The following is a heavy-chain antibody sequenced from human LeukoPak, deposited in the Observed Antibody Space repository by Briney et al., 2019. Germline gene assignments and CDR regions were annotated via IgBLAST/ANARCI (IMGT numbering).Heavy chain of an antibody. Sequence: SETLSLTCTVSGRSISSGSYYWSWIRQPAGKGLEWIGRIYTSGSTNYNPSLKSRVTISVDTSKNQFSLKLSSVTAADTAVYYCARDKAQYCSSTSCYGIRYAFDIWGQGTMVTVSS. J-gene: IGHJ3*02. CDR1: GRSISSGSYY. CDR2: IYTSGST. CDR3: ARDKAQYCSSTSCYGIRYAFDI. V-gene: IGHV4-61*02. D-gene: IGHD2-2*01.